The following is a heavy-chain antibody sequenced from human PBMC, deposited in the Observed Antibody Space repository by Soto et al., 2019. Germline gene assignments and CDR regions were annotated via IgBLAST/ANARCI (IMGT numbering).Heavy chain of an antibody. J-gene: IGHJ3*01. CDR1: GYTFTGYG. CDR3: GRDGRGGIMDS. V-gene: IGHV1-18*01. CDR2: ISVFNGNT. Sequence: QVQLVQSGAEVKKPGSSVKVSCKTSGYTFTGYGINWVRQAPGHGLEWMGWISVFNGNTKYGQNIQDRVIMTTDTSTSTAYMERSSIRSEDTAVYFFGRDGRGGIMDSWCQGTMLIVS. D-gene: IGHD2-15*01.